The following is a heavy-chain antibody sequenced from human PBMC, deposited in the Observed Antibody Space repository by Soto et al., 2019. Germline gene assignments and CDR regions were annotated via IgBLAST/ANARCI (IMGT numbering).Heavy chain of an antibody. D-gene: IGHD2-15*01. J-gene: IGHJ4*02. Sequence: PSETLSLTCNVSGGSIYTYYWNWIRQSPGKGLEWIGYISDGGSTNYNPSLKSRVTISVDTSKNQFSLKLSSVTAADTAVYYCARDHCSGGSCYSGFDYWGQGTLVTVSS. V-gene: IGHV4-59*12. CDR3: ARDHCSGGSCYSGFDY. CDR1: GGSIYTYY. CDR2: ISDGGST.